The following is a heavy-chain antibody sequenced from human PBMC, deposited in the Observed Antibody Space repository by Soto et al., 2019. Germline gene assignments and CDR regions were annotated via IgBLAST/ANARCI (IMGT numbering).Heavy chain of an antibody. CDR1: GYTVSTYA. D-gene: IGHD1-1*01. CDR2: INGGNGHT. CDR3: ARGKGMEENYYYYGKDV. J-gene: IGHJ6*04. Sequence: ASVKVSCKASGYTVSTYALHWVRQAPGQGLEWMGWINGGNGHTRYSQKFKDRVTISRDTPASTAYMELSGLRSEDTAVYYCARGKGMEENYYYYGKDVWGKGTTVTVSS. V-gene: IGHV1-3*01.